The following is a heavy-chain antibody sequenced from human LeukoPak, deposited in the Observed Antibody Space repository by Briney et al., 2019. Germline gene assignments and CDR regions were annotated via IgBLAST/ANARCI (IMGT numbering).Heavy chain of an antibody. Sequence: PGGSLTLSCAASGFTFTTSWMHWLRQAPGKGLVWVSRIESDGTSTTYADAVKGRFTISRDNAKYSLYLQMNSLRAEDTAVYYCARDQYSSTWYRGAFDVWGQGTMVTVSS. CDR3: ARDQYSSTWYRGAFDV. CDR1: GFTFTTSW. J-gene: IGHJ3*01. V-gene: IGHV3-74*03. CDR2: IESDGTST. D-gene: IGHD6-13*01.